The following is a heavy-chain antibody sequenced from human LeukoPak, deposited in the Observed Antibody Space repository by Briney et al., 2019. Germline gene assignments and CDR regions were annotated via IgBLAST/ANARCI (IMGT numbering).Heavy chain of an antibody. D-gene: IGHD6-19*01. CDR2: INHSGST. J-gene: IGHJ6*02. Sequence: SETLSLTCAVYGGSFSGYYWSWIRQPPGKGLEWIGEINHSGSTNYNPSLKSRVTISGDTSKNQFSLKLTSVTAADTAVYYCARGVSSGWYDYYYGLDVWGQGTTVTVSS. V-gene: IGHV4-34*01. CDR1: GGSFSGYY. CDR3: ARGVSSGWYDYYYGLDV.